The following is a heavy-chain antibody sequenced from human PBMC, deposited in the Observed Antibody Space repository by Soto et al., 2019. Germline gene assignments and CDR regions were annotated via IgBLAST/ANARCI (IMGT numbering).Heavy chain of an antibody. V-gene: IGHV4-59*08. CDR3: ARHERFLEWHGAFDI. Sequence: SETLSLTCTVSGGSISSYYWSWIRQPPGKGLEWIGYIYYSGSTNYNPSLKSRVTISVDTSKNQFSLKLSSVTAADTAVYYCARHERFLEWHGAFDICGQGTMVTVSS. CDR2: IYYSGST. D-gene: IGHD3-3*01. J-gene: IGHJ3*02. CDR1: GGSISSYY.